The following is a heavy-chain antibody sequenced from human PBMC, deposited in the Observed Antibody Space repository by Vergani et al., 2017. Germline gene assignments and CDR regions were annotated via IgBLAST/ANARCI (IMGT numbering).Heavy chain of an antibody. D-gene: IGHD2-2*01. J-gene: IGHJ6*03. CDR2: IYYSGST. CDR3: ARGEAXYCSSTSCYGHYYYYMDV. CDR1: GGSVSSGSYY. V-gene: IGHV4-61*10. Sequence: QVQLQESGPGLVKPSETLSLTCTVSGGSVSSGSYYWSWIRQPAGKGLEWIGYIYYSGSTNYNPSLKSRVTISVDTSKNQFSLKLSSVTAADTAVYYCARGEAXYCSSTSCYGHYYYYMDVWGKGTTVTVSS.